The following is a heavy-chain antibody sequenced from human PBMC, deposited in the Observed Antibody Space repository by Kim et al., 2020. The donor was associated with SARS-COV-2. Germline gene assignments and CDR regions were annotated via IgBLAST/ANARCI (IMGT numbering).Heavy chain of an antibody. CDR3: ARVNYYESMTLSDYYNGMDV. Sequence: GGSLRLSCTASGLNFDNSAMNWVRQTPGKGLEWVAVISFDGRNKDYADPVKGRFTISRDNSRSTLYLEMNSLRVEDTALYYCARVNYYESMTLSDYYNGMDVWGQGTTVTVSS. CDR2: ISFDGRNK. J-gene: IGHJ6*02. V-gene: IGHV3-30*03. D-gene: IGHD3-22*01. CDR1: GLNFDNSA.